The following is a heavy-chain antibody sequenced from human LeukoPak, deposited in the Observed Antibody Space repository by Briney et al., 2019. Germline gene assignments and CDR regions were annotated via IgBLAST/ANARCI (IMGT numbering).Heavy chain of an antibody. J-gene: IGHJ4*02. Sequence: SETLSLTCTVSGASISSSSFYWGWIRQPPGKGLEWIGSMNYRGSTHYNPSLKSRVTISVDPSNNQFSLKLTSMTAADTAVYYCARPPLCRGGTCNDYWGQGTLVTVSS. D-gene: IGHD2-15*01. CDR3: ARPPLCRGGTCNDY. V-gene: IGHV4-39*01. CDR1: GASISSSSFY. CDR2: MNYRGST.